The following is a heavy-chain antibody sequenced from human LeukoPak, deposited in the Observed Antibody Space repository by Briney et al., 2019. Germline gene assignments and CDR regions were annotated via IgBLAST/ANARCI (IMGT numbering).Heavy chain of an antibody. Sequence: GGSLRLSCAASGFTFSSYSMNWVRQAPGKGLEWVSYISSSGGTIYYADSVKGRFTISRDNSKDTLYLQMNSLRAEDTAVYYCARDLAPDYADYWGQGTLVTVSS. CDR2: ISSSGGTI. D-gene: IGHD4-17*01. J-gene: IGHJ4*02. V-gene: IGHV3-48*01. CDR1: GFTFSSYS. CDR3: ARDLAPDYADY.